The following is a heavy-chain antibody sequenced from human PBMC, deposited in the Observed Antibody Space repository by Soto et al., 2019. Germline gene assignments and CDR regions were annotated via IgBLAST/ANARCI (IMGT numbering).Heavy chain of an antibody. CDR3: ARWVSGSRQGVGP. CDR2: IYYSGST. V-gene: IGHV4-31*03. CDR1: GGSISSGDYY. D-gene: IGHD2-15*01. J-gene: IGHJ5*02. Sequence: QVQLQESGPGLVKPSQTLSLTCTVSGGSISSGDYYWSWIRQHPGKGLEWIGYIYYSGSTYYNPALKSRGNISVDTSKNQVSLKLSSVTAADKAVYYCARWVSGSRQGVGPWGQGNLVNVSS.